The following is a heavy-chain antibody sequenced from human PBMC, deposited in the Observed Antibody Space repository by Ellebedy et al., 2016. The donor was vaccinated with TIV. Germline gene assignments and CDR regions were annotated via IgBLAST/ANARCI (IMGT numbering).Heavy chain of an antibody. CDR2: ISGLNGKT. V-gene: IGHV1-18*04. D-gene: IGHD6-19*01. CDR3: ARDNTVGGTNWFDP. CDR1: GYTFTDHG. Sequence: AASVKVSCKSSGYTFTDHGISWVRQAPGQGLEWMGWISGLNGKTKYARTVQGRVTLTTDTAARTVYMELTSLRSDDTAVYYCARDNTVGGTNWFDPWGQGTLVIVSS. J-gene: IGHJ5*02.